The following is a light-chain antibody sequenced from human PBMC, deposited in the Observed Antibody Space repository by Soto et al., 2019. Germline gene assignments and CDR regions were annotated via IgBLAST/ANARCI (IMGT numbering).Light chain of an antibody. J-gene: IGLJ2*01. CDR1: SSDVGGYNF. CDR2: DVS. V-gene: IGLV2-11*01. CDR3: CSYAGSYTV. Sequence: QSALTQPRSVSGSPGQSVTISCTGTSSDVGGYNFVSWYQQHPGKAPKLMIYDVSKRPSGVPDRFSGSKSGNTASLTISGLQAEDEDDYSCCSYAGSYTVFGGGTKLTVL.